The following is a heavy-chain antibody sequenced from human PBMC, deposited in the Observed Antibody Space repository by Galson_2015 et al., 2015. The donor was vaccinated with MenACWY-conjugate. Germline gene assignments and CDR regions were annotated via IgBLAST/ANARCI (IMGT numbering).Heavy chain of an antibody. Sequence: SLRLSCAASGFTLSSYSMYWVRQAPGKGLEWVSYISNSDSTIYYTDSVRGRFTISRDDAKNSLYLQMNSLRVEDTAVYYCAGGCRRGGDFDLWGRGTLVTVSS. CDR1: GFTLSSYS. CDR2: ISNSDSTI. J-gene: IGHJ2*01. CDR3: AGGCRRGGDFDL. D-gene: IGHD2-21*01. V-gene: IGHV3-48*04.